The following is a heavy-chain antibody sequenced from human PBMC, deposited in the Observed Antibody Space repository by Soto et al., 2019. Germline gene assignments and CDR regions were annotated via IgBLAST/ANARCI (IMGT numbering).Heavy chain of an antibody. CDR3: ARDGSIAARYYYYGMDV. D-gene: IGHD6-6*01. J-gene: IGHJ6*02. Sequence: QVQLVESGGGVVQPGRSLRLSCAASGFTFSSYAMHWVRQAPGQGLEWVAVISYDGSNKYYADSVKGRFTISSDNSKNTLDLQMNSLKAEDTAVYYCARDGSIAARYYYYGMDVWCQGTTVTVSS. V-gene: IGHV3-30-3*01. CDR1: GFTFSSYA. CDR2: ISYDGSNK.